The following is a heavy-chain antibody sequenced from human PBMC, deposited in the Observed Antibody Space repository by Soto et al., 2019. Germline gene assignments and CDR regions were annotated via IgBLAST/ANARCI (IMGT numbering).Heavy chain of an antibody. CDR2: MNPNSGNT. CDR1: GYTFTSYD. J-gene: IGHJ6*02. V-gene: IGHV1-8*01. Sequence: QVQLVQSGAEVKKPGASVKVSCKASGYTFTSYDINWVRQATGQGLEWMGWMNPNSGNTGYAQKFQARVTMTRNTSISTAYMELSSLRSEHPAVYYFAREKTSYGMDVWGQGTTVTVSS. CDR3: AREKTSYGMDV.